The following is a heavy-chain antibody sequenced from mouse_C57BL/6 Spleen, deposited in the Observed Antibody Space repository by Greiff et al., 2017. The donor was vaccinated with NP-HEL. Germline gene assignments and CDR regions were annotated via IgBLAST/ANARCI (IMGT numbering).Heavy chain of an antibody. J-gene: IGHJ1*03. CDR1: GYTFTDYY. V-gene: IGHV1-26*01. CDR3: ARFLVKGYFDV. Sequence: EVQLQQSGPELVKPGASVKISCKASGYTFTDYYMNWVKQSHGKSLEWIGDINPNNGGTSYNQKFKGKATLTVDKSSSTAYMELRSLTSEDSAVYYCARFLVKGYFDVWGTGTAVTVSS. D-gene: IGHD1-3*01. CDR2: INPNNGGT.